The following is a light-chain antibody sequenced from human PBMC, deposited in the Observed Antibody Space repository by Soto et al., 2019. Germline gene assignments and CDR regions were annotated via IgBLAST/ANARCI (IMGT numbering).Light chain of an antibody. CDR2: GVS. J-gene: IGLJ1*01. CDR3: CSYVGRYTYV. CDR1: SSDVGGYNY. V-gene: IGLV2-11*01. Sequence: QSALTQPRSVSGSPGQSVTISCTGTSSDVGGYNYVSWYQLHPGNGPKLMIYGVSQRPSGVPDRFSGSKSGNTASLIISGLHADDEADYDCCSYVGRYTYVFVTGTKVTVL.